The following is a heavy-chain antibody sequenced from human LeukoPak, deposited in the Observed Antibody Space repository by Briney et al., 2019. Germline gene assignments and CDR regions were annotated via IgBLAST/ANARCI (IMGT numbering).Heavy chain of an antibody. V-gene: IGHV4-4*08. CDR1: VGSINEYY. Sequence: PSETLSLTCAVSVGSINEYYWSWLRQAPGKGLEWIGYISPRGSPNYGPSLKRRVTISINTSKSQFSLRLNSVTAADTAVYYCARYTRVGIRSSPKFGYWGQGIQVSVSS. D-gene: IGHD2-2*02. J-gene: IGHJ4*02. CDR2: ISPRGSP. CDR3: ARYTRVGIRSSPKFGY.